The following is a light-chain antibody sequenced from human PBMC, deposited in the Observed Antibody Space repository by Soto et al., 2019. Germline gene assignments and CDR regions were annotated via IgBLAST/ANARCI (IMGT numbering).Light chain of an antibody. V-gene: IGKV1-12*01. CDR3: QQSNSFPLT. Sequence: DIQMTQSPSSVSASVGDRVTITCRASQGISSRLAWYQQKPGKDPNLLIYAASSLQSGVPLRFSGSGSETDFTLTIGSLQPEDVATYYCQQSNSFPLTFGGGTKVEIK. J-gene: IGKJ4*01. CDR2: AAS. CDR1: QGISSR.